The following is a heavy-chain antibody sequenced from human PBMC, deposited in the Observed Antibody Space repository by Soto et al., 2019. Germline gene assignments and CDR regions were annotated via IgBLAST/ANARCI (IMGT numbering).Heavy chain of an antibody. J-gene: IGHJ4*02. D-gene: IGHD3-22*01. Sequence: GASVKVSCKASGGTFSSYTISWVRQAPGQGLEWMGRIIPILGIANYAQKFQGRVTITADKSTSTAYMELSSLRSEDTAVYYCAAESYYESNGTKGRIDWGQGTLVTVSS. CDR2: IIPILGIA. V-gene: IGHV1-69*02. CDR3: AAESYYESNGTKGRID. CDR1: GGTFSSYT.